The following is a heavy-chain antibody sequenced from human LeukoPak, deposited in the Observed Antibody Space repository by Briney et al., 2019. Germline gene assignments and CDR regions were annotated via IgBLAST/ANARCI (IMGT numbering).Heavy chain of an antibody. CDR1: GLNFDDSA. CDR3: AKPISGGLAVTADWFDP. Sequence: GGSLRLSCVASGLNFDDSAMSWLRQPPGKGLEWVSTINANSGTTSYAASVRGRFTISRDNSKNTLYLQLNTLRAEDTAVYYCAKPISGGLAVTADWFDPWGQGTLVVVSS. V-gene: IGHV3-23*01. D-gene: IGHD6-19*01. CDR2: INANSGTT. J-gene: IGHJ5*01.